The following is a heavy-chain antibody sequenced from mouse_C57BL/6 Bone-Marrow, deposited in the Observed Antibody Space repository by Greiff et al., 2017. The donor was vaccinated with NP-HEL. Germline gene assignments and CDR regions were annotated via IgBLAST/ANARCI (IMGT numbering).Heavy chain of an antibody. V-gene: IGHV2-5*01. D-gene: IGHD2-3*01. Sequence: QLQQSGPGLVQPSQSLSITCTVSGFSLTSYGVHWVRQSPGKGLEWLGVIWRGGSTDYNAAFMSRLSITKDNSKSQVFFKMNSLQADDTAIYYCAKIYDGYHWYFDVWGTGTTVTVSS. CDR3: AKIYDGYHWYFDV. J-gene: IGHJ1*03. CDR2: IWRGGST. CDR1: GFSLTSYG.